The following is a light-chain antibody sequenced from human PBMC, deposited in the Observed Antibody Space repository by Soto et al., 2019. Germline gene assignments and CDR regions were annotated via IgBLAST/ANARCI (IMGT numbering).Light chain of an antibody. CDR3: QHYNNYLART. V-gene: IGKV3-15*01. Sequence: EIVMTQSPATLSVSPGERATLFCRASQSVDNKLAWYQQKPGQAPRLLIFDASIRAAGIPARFSGSGSGTEFTLTITSLQSADFAVYFCQHYNNYLARTFGQGTKVEIK. CDR2: DAS. CDR1: QSVDNK. J-gene: IGKJ1*01.